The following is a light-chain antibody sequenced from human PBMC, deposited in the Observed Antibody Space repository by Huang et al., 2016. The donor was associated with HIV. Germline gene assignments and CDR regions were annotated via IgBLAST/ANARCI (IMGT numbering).Light chain of an antibody. CDR1: QSISNY. V-gene: IGKV1-5*03. CDR3: QQYNSYRT. CDR2: KAS. J-gene: IGKJ1*01. Sequence: DIQMTQSPSTLSASVGDRVTITCRARQSISNYLAWYQQKPGKAPKLLIYKASTLESGVTSRFSGSGSGTEFTLTISSLQPDDFATYYCQQYNSYRTFGQGTKVGIK.